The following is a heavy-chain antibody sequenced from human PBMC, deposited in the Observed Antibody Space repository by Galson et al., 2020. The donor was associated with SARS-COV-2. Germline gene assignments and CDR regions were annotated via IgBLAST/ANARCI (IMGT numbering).Heavy chain of an antibody. CDR2: IYTSGST. V-gene: IGHV4-4*07. Sequence: ETSETLSLTCTVSGASISSYYWSWIRQPAGKGLEWIGRIYTSGSTNYNPSLKSRVTMSVDTSKNQFSLKLSSVTAADTAVYYCARDYPLLYCSSTSCYEGAFDIWGQGTMVTVSS. D-gene: IGHD2-2*01. CDR1: GASISSYY. J-gene: IGHJ3*02. CDR3: ARDYPLLYCSSTSCYEGAFDI.